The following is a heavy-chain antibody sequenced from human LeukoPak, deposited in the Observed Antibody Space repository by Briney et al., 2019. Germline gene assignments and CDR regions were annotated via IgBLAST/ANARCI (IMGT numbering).Heavy chain of an antibody. CDR1: GGTFISYA. CDR3: ARARLEDSWAFDY. D-gene: IGHD6-13*01. CDR2: INPNSGGT. V-gene: IGHV1-2*02. Sequence: GASVKVSCKASGGTFISYAISWVRQAPGQGLEWMGRINPNSGGTNYAQKFQGRVTMTRDTSISTAYMELSRLRSDDTAVYYCARARLEDSWAFDYWGQGTLVTVSS. J-gene: IGHJ4*02.